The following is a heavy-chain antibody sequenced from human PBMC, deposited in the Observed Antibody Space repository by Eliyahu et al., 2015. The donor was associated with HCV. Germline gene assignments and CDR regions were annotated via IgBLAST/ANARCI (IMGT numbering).Heavy chain of an antibody. CDR1: GFTFRSFD. V-gene: IGHV3-23*01. CDR3: ANIYY. D-gene: IGHD3-3*02. Sequence: EVQLLESGGGLVQPGGSLRLSCVASGFTFRSFDMNWVRQAPGKGLEWVSDINTSGGGTYYADSVKGRFTVSRDNSRNTLFLQMNNLRAEDTAIYYCANIYYWGQGTLVTVSS. J-gene: IGHJ4*02. CDR2: INTSGGGT.